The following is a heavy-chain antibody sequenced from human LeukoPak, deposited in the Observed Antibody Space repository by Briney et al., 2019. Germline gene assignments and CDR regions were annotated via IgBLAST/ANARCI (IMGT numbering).Heavy chain of an antibody. CDR1: GFTFSTFS. CDR3: ARELADSGGAFDI. J-gene: IGHJ3*02. CDR2: ISSTSSSK. Sequence: GGSLRLSCAASGFTFSTFSINWVRQAPGKGLEWVSSISSTSSSKYYADSVKGRFTISRDNAKNSLYLQMNSLRAEDTAVYYCARELADSGGAFDIWGQGTMVTVSS. D-gene: IGHD1-26*01. V-gene: IGHV3-21*01.